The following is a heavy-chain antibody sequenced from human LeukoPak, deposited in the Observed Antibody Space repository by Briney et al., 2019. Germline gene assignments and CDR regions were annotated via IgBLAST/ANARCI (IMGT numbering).Heavy chain of an antibody. D-gene: IGHD5-18*01. Sequence: ASVKVSCKASRYIFTGYQIHWVRQAPGEGLEWMAWINPKSGDTNYAQSFRDRVTVTRDSSVSTVYMELNTLRSDDTALYYCARGGGYSYGEIDYWGQGTLVTVSS. V-gene: IGHV1-2*02. CDR2: INPKSGDT. CDR3: ARGGGYSYGEIDY. CDR1: RYIFTGYQ. J-gene: IGHJ4*02.